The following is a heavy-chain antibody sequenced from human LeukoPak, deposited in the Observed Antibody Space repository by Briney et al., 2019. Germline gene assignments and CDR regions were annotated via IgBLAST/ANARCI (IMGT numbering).Heavy chain of an antibody. CDR3: ARPGYSTGWYLDD. Sequence: AASVKVSCKASGYTFTGYYMHWVRQAPGEGLEWMGWINTKSGATSYAQNFQGRVTMTRDTSINTAYMELSTMRSDATAIYYCARPGYSTGWYLDDRGQGAPVTVST. CDR2: INTKSGAT. V-gene: IGHV1-2*02. D-gene: IGHD2-8*02. J-gene: IGHJ4*02. CDR1: GYTFTGYY.